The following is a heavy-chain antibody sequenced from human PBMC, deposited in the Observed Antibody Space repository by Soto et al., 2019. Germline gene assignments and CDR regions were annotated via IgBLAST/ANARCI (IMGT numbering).Heavy chain of an antibody. CDR2: IYYSGST. Sequence: PGGSLRLSCAASGFTFSSYWMHWIRQPPGKGLEWIGSIYYSGSTYYNPSLKSRVTISVDTSKNQFSLKLSSVTAADTAVYYCARHGEYYGSGSWYFDYWGQGTLVTVS. CDR1: GFTFSSYW. CDR3: ARHGEYYGSGSWYFDY. V-gene: IGHV4-39*01. D-gene: IGHD3-10*01. J-gene: IGHJ4*02.